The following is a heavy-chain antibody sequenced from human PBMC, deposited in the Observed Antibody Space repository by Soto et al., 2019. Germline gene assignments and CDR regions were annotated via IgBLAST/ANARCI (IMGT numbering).Heavy chain of an antibody. V-gene: IGHV4-34*01. CDR1: GGSFSGYY. CDR3: ARYCSGGSCYKYWFDP. D-gene: IGHD2-15*01. J-gene: IGHJ5*02. CDR2: INHSGST. Sequence: ASETLSLTCAVYGGSFSGYYWSWIRQPPGKGLEWIGEINHSGSTNYNPSLKSRVTISVDTSKNQFSLKLSSVTAADTAVYYCARYCSGGSCYKYWFDPWGQGTLVTVSS.